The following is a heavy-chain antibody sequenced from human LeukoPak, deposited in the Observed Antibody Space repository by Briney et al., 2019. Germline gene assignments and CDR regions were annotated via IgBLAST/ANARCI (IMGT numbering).Heavy chain of an antibody. D-gene: IGHD6-19*01. CDR1: GFTFSSYS. CDR3: ARPLDGSGWLYYFDY. V-gene: IGHV3-48*01. J-gene: IGHJ4*02. CDR2: ISSSTSTI. Sequence: TGGSLKLSCAASGFTFSSYSMNWVRQAPGKGLEWVSYISSSTSTIYYADSVKGRFTISRDNSKNTLYLQMNSLRAEDTAVYYCARPLDGSGWLYYFDYWGQGTLVTVSS.